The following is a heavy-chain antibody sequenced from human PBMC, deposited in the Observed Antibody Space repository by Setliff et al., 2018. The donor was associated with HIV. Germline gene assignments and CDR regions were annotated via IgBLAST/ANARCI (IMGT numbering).Heavy chain of an antibody. D-gene: IGHD6-19*01. J-gene: IGHJ4*02. CDR1: GYTFTSYD. Sequence: GASVKVSCKTSGYTFTSYDVHWVRQATGQGLEWMGYLNPKSGDTGSAQRFQDRLTITADTSVSTAYLELGSLRAEDTAVYYCTKNLYRSPWSPLDYWGQGTLVTVSS. V-gene: IGHV1-8*03. CDR2: LNPKSGDT. CDR3: TKNLYRSPWSPLDY.